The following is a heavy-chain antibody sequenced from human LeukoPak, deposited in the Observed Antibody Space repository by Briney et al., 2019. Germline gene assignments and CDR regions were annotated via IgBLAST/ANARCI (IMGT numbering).Heavy chain of an antibody. CDR2: INWNGGGT. CDR1: GYSFKDYG. V-gene: IGHV3-9*01. CDR3: AKHLTATNTYIFFGLDV. Sequence: GGSLRLSCAATGYSFKDYGMHWVRQPPGKSLEWVSAINWNGGGTDYADSVKGRFTIFRDNAKNSLYLQLSSLRPEDTALYYCAKHLTATNTYIFFGLDVWGQGTSVTVSS. D-gene: IGHD1-26*01. J-gene: IGHJ6*02.